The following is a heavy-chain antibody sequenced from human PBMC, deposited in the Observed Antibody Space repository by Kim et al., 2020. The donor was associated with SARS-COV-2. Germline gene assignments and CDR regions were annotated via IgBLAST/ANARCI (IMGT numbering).Heavy chain of an antibody. CDR1: GFTFSNYA. CDR3: ARDGRYSGYDPLY. V-gene: IGHV3-23*01. Sequence: GGSLRLSCAASGFTFSNYAMTWVRQAPGKGLEWVSSISSGGDYTYYADSVKGRFTLSRDNSKNTLVLQMNSLRAEDTAIYYCARDGRYSGYDPLYWGQGT. CDR2: ISSGGDYT. D-gene: IGHD5-12*01. J-gene: IGHJ4*02.